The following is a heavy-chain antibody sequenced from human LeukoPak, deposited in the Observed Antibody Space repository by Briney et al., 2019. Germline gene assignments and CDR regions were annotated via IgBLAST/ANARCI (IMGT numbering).Heavy chain of an antibody. Sequence: PGGSLRLSCAASGFTFSSYSMNWVRQAPGKGLEWVSSISSSSSYIYYADSVKGRFTISRDNAKNSLYLQMNSLRAEDTAVYYCARGGKSEIYDSSGYYLDYWGQGTLVTVSS. D-gene: IGHD3-22*01. V-gene: IGHV3-21*01. CDR1: GFTFSSYS. CDR2: ISSSSSYI. J-gene: IGHJ4*02. CDR3: ARGGKSEIYDSSGYYLDY.